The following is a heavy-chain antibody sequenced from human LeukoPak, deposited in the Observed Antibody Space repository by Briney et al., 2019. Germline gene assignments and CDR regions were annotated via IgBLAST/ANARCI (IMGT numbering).Heavy chain of an antibody. CDR2: ISGSSGSK. CDR1: GFTFSDSA. V-gene: IGHV3-23*01. J-gene: IGHJ4*02. CDR3: AKGSKFSGTYYFDY. D-gene: IGHD1-26*01. Sequence: GGSLRLSCAASGFTFSDSAMSWVRQAPGRGLEWVSSISGSSGSKFHADSVKGRFTISRDNSKGTLYLQMNSLRAEDTALYYCAKGSKFSGTYYFDYWGQGTLVTVSS.